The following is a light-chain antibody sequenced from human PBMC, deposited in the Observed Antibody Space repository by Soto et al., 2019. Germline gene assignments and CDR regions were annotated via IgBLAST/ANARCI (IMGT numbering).Light chain of an antibody. Sequence: QSALTQPASVSGSPGQSITISCTGTISDVGGYNYVSWYQQHPGKAPKLMIYEVSNRPSGVSNRFSGSKSGNTASLTISGLQAEDEADYYCRSYTSSSLYVFGTGTKVTVL. CDR3: RSYTSSSLYV. CDR2: EVS. J-gene: IGLJ1*01. V-gene: IGLV2-14*01. CDR1: ISDVGGYNY.